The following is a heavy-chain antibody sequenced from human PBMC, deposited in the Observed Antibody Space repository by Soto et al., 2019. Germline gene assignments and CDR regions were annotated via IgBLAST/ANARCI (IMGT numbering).Heavy chain of an antibody. CDR2: ISAYSGKT. J-gene: IGHJ4*02. D-gene: IGHD3-16*01. Sequence: QVQLVQSGGEVKKPGASVKVSCKTSGYTFTTYGISWVRQAPGQGLEWVGWISAYSGKTHYAQKSQGKVTMTTDTSTNPAYLEPRSLRSDDTAVYYCARDPYLGDHQYWGQGTLVTVSS. CDR3: ARDPYLGDHQY. V-gene: IGHV1-18*01. CDR1: GYTFTTYG.